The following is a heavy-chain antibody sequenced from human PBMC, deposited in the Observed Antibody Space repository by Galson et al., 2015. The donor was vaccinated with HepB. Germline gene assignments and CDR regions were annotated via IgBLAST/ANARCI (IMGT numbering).Heavy chain of an antibody. CDR2: IGTAGDT. CDR3: ARESNDDYLPDAFDI. J-gene: IGHJ3*02. D-gene: IGHD4-17*01. CDR1: GFTFSSYD. Sequence: SLRLSCAASGFTFSSYDMHWVRQITGKGLEWVSGIGTAGDTYYPGSVKGRFTISREDAKNSLYLQMNSLRAGDTAVYYCARESNDDYLPDAFDIWGQGTMVTASS. V-gene: IGHV3-13*04.